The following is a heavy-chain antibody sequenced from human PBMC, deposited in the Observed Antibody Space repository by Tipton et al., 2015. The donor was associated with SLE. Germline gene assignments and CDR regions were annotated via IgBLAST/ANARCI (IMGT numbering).Heavy chain of an antibody. J-gene: IGHJ4*02. CDR2: IKQDGSEK. V-gene: IGHV3-7*01. Sequence: SLRLSCAASGFTFSSYWMSWVRQAPGKGLEWVANIKQDGSEKYYVGSVKGRFTISRDNAKNSLSLQMNSLRAEDTAVYYCARVGDYGYYFDYWGQGTLVTVSS. D-gene: IGHD4-17*01. CDR1: GFTFSSYW. CDR3: ARVGDYGYYFDY.